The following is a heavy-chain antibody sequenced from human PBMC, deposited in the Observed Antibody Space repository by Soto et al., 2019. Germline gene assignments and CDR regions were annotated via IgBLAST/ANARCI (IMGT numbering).Heavy chain of an antibody. CDR3: VRGGGGGLFDP. CDR2: MSPGSRYP. Sequence: GGSLRLSCAVSGFTFGDSYMSWIRQAPGKGLEWLSYMSPGSRYPAYADSVKGRFTVSRDNAKRSLFLQMTSLTAEDTAIYYCVRGGGGGLFDPWGQGTMVTVSS. D-gene: IGHD2-15*01. CDR1: GFTFGDSY. V-gene: IGHV3-11*06. J-gene: IGHJ5*02.